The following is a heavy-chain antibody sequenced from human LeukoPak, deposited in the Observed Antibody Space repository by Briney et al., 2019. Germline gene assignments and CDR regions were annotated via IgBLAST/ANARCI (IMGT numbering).Heavy chain of an antibody. V-gene: IGHV4-59*01. J-gene: IGHJ4*02. Sequence: SETPSLTCTVSGGSISISYWSWIRQPPGKGLEWIGCIYHSGSTNYNPSLKSRVTISIDTSKNQFSLKLTSVTAADTAVYYCARAVDYDSSGFYQFDYWGQGTLVTVSS. CDR1: GGSISISY. CDR2: IYHSGST. D-gene: IGHD3-22*01. CDR3: ARAVDYDSSGFYQFDY.